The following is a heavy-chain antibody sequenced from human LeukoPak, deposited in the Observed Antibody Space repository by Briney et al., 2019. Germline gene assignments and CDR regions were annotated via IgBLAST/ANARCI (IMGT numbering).Heavy chain of an antibody. J-gene: IGHJ4*02. CDR1: GFTFGSYA. CDR2: IKQDGSEK. Sequence: PGGSLRLSCAASGFTFGSYAMTWVRQAPGKGLEWVANIKQDGSEKYYVDSVKGRFTISRDNAKNSLYLQMNSLRAEDTAVYYCARRFFDHWGQGTLVTVSS. V-gene: IGHV3-7*01. CDR3: ARRFFDH.